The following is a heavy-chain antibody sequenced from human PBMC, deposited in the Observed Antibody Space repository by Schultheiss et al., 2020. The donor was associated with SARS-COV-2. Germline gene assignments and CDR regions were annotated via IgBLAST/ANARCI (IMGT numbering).Heavy chain of an antibody. D-gene: IGHD6-13*01. CDR2: IDWDDDK. J-gene: IGHJ5*02. CDR3: ARTEYSSSWYWSWFDP. V-gene: IGHV2-70*01. Sequence: SGPTLVKPTQTLTLTCTFSGFSLSSGGMGVSWIRQPPGKALEWLALIDWDDDKYYSTSLKTRLTISKDTSKNQVVLTMTNMDPVDTATYYCARTEYSSSWYWSWFDPWGQGTLVTVAS. CDR1: GFSLSSGGMG.